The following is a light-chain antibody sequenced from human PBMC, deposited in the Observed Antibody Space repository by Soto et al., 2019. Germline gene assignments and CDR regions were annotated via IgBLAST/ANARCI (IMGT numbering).Light chain of an antibody. CDR1: SSDVGGYNY. Sequence: QSALTQPASVSGSPGQSITISCTGTSSDVGGYNYVSWYQQDPGKAPKLMIYEVSNRPSGVSNRFSGSKSGNTASLTISGLQAADEADYYCCSYTSTSTRVFGGGTNLTVL. CDR2: EVS. V-gene: IGLV2-14*01. J-gene: IGLJ3*02. CDR3: CSYTSTSTRV.